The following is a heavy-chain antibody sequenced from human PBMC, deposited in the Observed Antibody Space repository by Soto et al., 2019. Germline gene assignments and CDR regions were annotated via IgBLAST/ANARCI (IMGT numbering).Heavy chain of an antibody. CDR1: GFTCSSHW. J-gene: IGHJ4*02. CDR2: IKSDGSST. Sequence: EVQLVESGGGLVQPGGSLRLSCAASGFTCSSHWMHWVLQVPGKGLVWVSRIKSDGSSTAYADSVKGRFTISRDNAKNTLYLQMNSLRVEDSAVYYCARDRPEILNPTDHPMFDYWGQGTLVTVSS. CDR3: ARDRPEILNPTDHPMFDY. V-gene: IGHV3-74*01. D-gene: IGHD6-6*01.